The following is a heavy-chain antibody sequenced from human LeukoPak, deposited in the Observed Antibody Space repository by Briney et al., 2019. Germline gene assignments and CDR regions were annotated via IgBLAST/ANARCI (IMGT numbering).Heavy chain of an antibody. D-gene: IGHD4-17*01. CDR1: GGSISSYY. V-gene: IGHV4-59*01. J-gene: IGHJ6*02. Sequence: PSETLSLTCTVSGGSISSYYWSWIRQPPGKGLEWIGYIYYSGSTNYNPSLKSRVTISVDTSKNQFSPKLSSVTAADTAVYYCARGDYGDHNYYYYGMDVWGQGTTVTVSS. CDR2: IYYSGST. CDR3: ARGDYGDHNYYYYGMDV.